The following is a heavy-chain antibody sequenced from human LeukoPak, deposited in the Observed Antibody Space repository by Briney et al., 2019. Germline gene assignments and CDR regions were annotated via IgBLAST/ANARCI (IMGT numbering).Heavy chain of an antibody. D-gene: IGHD6-19*01. J-gene: IGHJ4*02. Sequence: ASVKVSCKVSGYTLTELSMHWVRQAPGKGLEWMGGFYPEDGETIYAQKFQGRVTMTEDTSTDTAYMELSSLRSEDTAVYYCATASKAVAGTNGVGGVDYWGQGTLVTVSS. V-gene: IGHV1-24*01. CDR3: ATASKAVAGTNGVGGVDY. CDR1: GYTLTELS. CDR2: FYPEDGET.